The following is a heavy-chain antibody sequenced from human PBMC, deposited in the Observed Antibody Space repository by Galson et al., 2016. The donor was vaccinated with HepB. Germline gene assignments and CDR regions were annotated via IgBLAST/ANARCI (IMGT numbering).Heavy chain of an antibody. CDR3: AKDPNCSGGSCYSPSPTI. J-gene: IGHJ4*02. V-gene: IGHV3-23*01. Sequence: SLRLSCAASGFTFSSYDMSWVRQAPGKGLEWVSAISGSDSGTYYAHSVQGRFTISRDNSKNTLYLQMNSLRAEDTALYYCAKDPNCSGGSCYSPSPTIWGQGTLVTVSS. D-gene: IGHD2-15*01. CDR1: GFTFSSYD. CDR2: ISGSDSGT.